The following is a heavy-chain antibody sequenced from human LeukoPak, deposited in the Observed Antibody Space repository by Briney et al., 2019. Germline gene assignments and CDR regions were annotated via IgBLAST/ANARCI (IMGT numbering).Heavy chain of an antibody. CDR3: AKDSSIFGVVID. D-gene: IGHD3-3*01. J-gene: IGHJ4*02. Sequence: GGSLRLSCAASGFTFSSYATSWVRQAPGKGLEWVSAISGSGGSTYYADSVKGRFTISRDNSKNTLYLQMNSLRAEDTAVYYCAKDSSIFGVVIDWGQGTLVTVSS. V-gene: IGHV3-23*01. CDR2: ISGSGGST. CDR1: GFTFSSYA.